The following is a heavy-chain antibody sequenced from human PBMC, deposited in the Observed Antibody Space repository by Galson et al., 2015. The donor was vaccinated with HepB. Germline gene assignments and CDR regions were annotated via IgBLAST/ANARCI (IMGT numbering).Heavy chain of an antibody. V-gene: IGHV5-10-1*01. Sequence: QSGAEVKKPGEALRISCKGSGFSFTSFWITWVRQRPGKGLEWVGRIDPNDADTSYSPSLEGHVTISTDNSISTAYLQWSSLKASDSAIYYCAGGSRNWFDPWGQGTLVTVSS. CDR1: GFSFTSFW. CDR3: AGGSRNWFDP. CDR2: IDPNDADT. D-gene: IGHD3-16*01. J-gene: IGHJ5*02.